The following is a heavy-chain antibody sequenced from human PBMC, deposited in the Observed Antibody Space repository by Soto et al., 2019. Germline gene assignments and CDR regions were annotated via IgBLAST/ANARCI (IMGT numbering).Heavy chain of an antibody. V-gene: IGHV2-5*02. Sequence: KSGPTLVNPTQTLTLTCTFSGFSLSTSGVGVGWIRQPPGKALEWLALIYWDDDKRYSPSLKSRLTITKDTSKNQVVLTMTNMDPVVTAKYYCAHGWSGYYPEAYFDYWGQGTLVTVSS. J-gene: IGHJ4*02. CDR2: IYWDDDK. D-gene: IGHD3-3*01. CDR3: AHGWSGYYPEAYFDY. CDR1: GFSLSTSGVG.